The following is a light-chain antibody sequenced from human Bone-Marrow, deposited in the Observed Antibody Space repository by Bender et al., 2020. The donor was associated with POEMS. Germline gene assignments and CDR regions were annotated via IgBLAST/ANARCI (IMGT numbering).Light chain of an antibody. Sequence: SYELTQSPSVSVSPGQTASITCSGDKLGNKYVCWYQQKPGQSPVLVISQDSQRPSGIPERFSGSNSGNTATLTISGTQAMDEADYYCQTWDSSTVVFGGGTKLTVL. V-gene: IGLV3-1*01. CDR2: QDS. CDR1: KLGNKY. CDR3: QTWDSSTVV. J-gene: IGLJ3*02.